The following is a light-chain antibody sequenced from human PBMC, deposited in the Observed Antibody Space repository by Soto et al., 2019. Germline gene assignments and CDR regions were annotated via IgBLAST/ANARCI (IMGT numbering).Light chain of an antibody. V-gene: IGLV1-47*01. CDR3: ATWDDSLSAWV. CDR2: RNN. CDR1: SSNIGSNY. J-gene: IGLJ3*02. Sequence: QSVLTQPPSASGTPGQRVTISCSGSSSNIGSNYVYWYQQFPVTAPKLLIYRNNQRPSGVPDRFSGSKSGTSASLAISGLRSQDEADCYCATWDDSLSAWVFGGGTKLTVL.